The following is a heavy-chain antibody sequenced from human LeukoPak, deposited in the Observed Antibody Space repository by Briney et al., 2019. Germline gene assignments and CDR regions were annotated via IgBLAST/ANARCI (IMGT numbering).Heavy chain of an antibody. J-gene: IGHJ4*02. Sequence: SETLSLTCTVSGDSISSSSYYWGWIRQPPGKGLEWIGSIYYSGSTYYNPSLKSRVTISVDTSKNQFSLKLSSVTAADTAVYYCARHIWWPTPYYFDYWGQGTLVTVSS. CDR3: ARHIWWPTPYYFDY. CDR2: IYYSGST. CDR1: GDSISSSSYY. D-gene: IGHD2-8*02. V-gene: IGHV4-39*01.